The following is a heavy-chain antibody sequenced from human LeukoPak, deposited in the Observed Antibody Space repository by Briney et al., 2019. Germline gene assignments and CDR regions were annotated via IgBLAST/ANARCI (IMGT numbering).Heavy chain of an antibody. J-gene: IGHJ4*02. Sequence: SETLSLTCTVSGGSVSSGSYYWSWIRQPPGKGLEWIGYIYYSGSTNYNPSLKSRVTISVDTSKNQFSLKLSSVTAADTAAYYCASEGAGTFDYWGQGTLVTVSS. CDR3: ASEGAGTFDY. D-gene: IGHD6-13*01. V-gene: IGHV4-61*01. CDR1: GGSVSSGSYY. CDR2: IYYSGST.